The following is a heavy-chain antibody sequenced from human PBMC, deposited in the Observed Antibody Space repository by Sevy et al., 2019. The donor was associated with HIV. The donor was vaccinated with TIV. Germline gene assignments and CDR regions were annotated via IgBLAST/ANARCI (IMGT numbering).Heavy chain of an antibody. D-gene: IGHD3-3*01. Sequence: GGSLRLSCAASGFIFSSHELNWVRQAPGKGLEWVSYVSSRGAITHYADSVRGRFTISRDNAQNSLYLQMNSLRVEDTAVYYCARDRLGITISAEWGGGMDVWGQGTTVTVSS. CDR2: VSSRGAIT. CDR3: ARDRLGITISAEWGGGMDV. V-gene: IGHV3-48*03. J-gene: IGHJ6*02. CDR1: GFIFSSHE.